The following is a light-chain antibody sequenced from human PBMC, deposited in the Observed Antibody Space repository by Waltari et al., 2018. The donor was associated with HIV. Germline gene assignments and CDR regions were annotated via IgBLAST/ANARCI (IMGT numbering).Light chain of an antibody. CDR2: KVS. V-gene: IGKV2-30*01. Sequence: DDVMPQSTLSLPVTLGQQASISCRSSESLLYSDGNTHLNWFQQRPGQSPMHLIYKVSNRDSGVPDRFSGRGSGTDFTLKISRVEAEDVGIYYCMQGTHWPLTFGGGTKVEIK. J-gene: IGKJ4*01. CDR1: ESLLYSDGNTH. CDR3: MQGTHWPLT.